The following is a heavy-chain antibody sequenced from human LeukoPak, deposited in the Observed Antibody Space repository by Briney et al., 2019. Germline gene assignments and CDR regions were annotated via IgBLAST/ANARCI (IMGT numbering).Heavy chain of an antibody. Sequence: SETLSLTCTVSGGSISSGSYYWSWIRQPAGKGLEWIGRIYTSGSTNYNPSLKSRVTISVDTSKNQFSLKLSSVTAADTAVYYCARGVIIGYFDYRGQGTLVTVSS. CDR2: IYTSGST. CDR1: GGSISSGSYY. D-gene: IGHD3-10*01. J-gene: IGHJ4*02. CDR3: ARGVIIGYFDY. V-gene: IGHV4-61*02.